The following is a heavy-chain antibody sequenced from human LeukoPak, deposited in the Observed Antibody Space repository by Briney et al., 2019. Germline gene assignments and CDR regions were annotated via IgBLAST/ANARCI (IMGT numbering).Heavy chain of an antibody. D-gene: IGHD3-22*01. CDR2: ISYDGSNK. CDR3: VKDRDPWLLQNNWFDP. CDR1: GFTFSSYG. V-gene: IGHV3-30*18. Sequence: PGGSLRHSCAASGFTFSSYGMHWVRQAPGKGLEWVAVISYDGSNKYYADSVKGRFTISRDNSKNTLYLQMNSLRAEDTAVYYCVKDRDPWLLQNNWFDPWGQGTLVTVSS. J-gene: IGHJ5*02.